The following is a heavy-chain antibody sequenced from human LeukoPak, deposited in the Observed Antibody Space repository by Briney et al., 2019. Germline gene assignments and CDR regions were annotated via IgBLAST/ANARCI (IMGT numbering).Heavy chain of an antibody. CDR1: GSTLTEFS. J-gene: IGHJ4*02. Sequence: ASVKVSCKVSGSTLTEFSIHWVRQAPGKGLEWMGGFVPEDDETIYAQSFQGRVTMTEDTPTDTAYMELSSLRSEDTAMYYCATIAPGDLFDSWGQGTLVTVSS. D-gene: IGHD7-27*01. V-gene: IGHV1-24*01. CDR3: ATIAPGDLFDS. CDR2: FVPEDDET.